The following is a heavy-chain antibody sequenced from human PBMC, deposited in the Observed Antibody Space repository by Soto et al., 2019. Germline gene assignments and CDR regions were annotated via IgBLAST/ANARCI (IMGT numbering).Heavy chain of an antibody. CDR2: IIPMFGTT. J-gene: IGHJ5*02. D-gene: IGHD6-6*01. V-gene: IGHV1-69*13. CDR3: ARDRYGHLVLKWLDP. CDR1: GGTFSSYA. Sequence: GASVKVSCKASGGTFSSYAISWVRQAPGQGLEWMGGIIPMFGTTNYAQKFQGRVTITADGSTSTAYMELSSLRSEDTAVYYCARDRYGHLVLKWLDPWGQGTLVTVSS.